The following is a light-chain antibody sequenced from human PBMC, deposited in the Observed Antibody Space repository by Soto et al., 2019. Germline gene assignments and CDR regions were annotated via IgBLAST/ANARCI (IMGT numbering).Light chain of an antibody. Sequence: EIVLTQSPATLSLSPGERATLSCRASQSVSSYLAWYQQKPGQAPRLLIYDASNRATAIPARFSGSGSGTDFTLTISSLEPEDFAVYYCQQSINWPPLTFGGGTKVEIK. CDR1: QSVSSY. J-gene: IGKJ4*01. CDR2: DAS. V-gene: IGKV3-11*01. CDR3: QQSINWPPLT.